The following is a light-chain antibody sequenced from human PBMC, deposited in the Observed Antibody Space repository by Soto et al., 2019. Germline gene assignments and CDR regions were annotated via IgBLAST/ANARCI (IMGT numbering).Light chain of an antibody. V-gene: IGLV2-23*01. CDR1: SSDVGSFNL. J-gene: IGLJ2*01. CDR3: CSFGGSTAYVL. Sequence: QSALTQPASVSGSPGQSIAISCTGTSSDVGSFNLVSWYQQHSGKAPKLLIYEGTKWPSGVSNRFSGSKSGNTASLTISGLQAEDEADYYCCSFGGSTAYVLFGGGTKLTVL. CDR2: EGT.